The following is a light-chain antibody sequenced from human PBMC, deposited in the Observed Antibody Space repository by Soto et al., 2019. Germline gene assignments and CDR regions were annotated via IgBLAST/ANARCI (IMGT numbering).Light chain of an antibody. CDR2: EVS. CDR3: SSYTSSSSPYV. V-gene: IGLV2-14*01. CDR1: SSDVGGYNY. J-gene: IGLJ1*01. Sequence: QSVLTQPASVSGSPGQSITISCTGTSSDVGGYNYVSWYQQHPGKAPKLMIHEVSNRPSGVSNRFSGSKSGNTASLTISGLQAEDEADYYCSSYTSSSSPYVFGTGTKV.